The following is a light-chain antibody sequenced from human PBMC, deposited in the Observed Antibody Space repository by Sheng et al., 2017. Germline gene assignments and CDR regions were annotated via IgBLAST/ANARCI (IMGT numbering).Light chain of an antibody. CDR3: QQRSNWPLT. CDR1: QSVSSNH. J-gene: IGKJ4*01. CDR2: GAS. V-gene: IGKV3D-20*02. Sequence: EVVLTQSPGTLSLSPGERATVSCRASQSVSSNHLAWYQQRPGQAPRLLIYGASTRATGIPDRFSGDGSGTDFTLTITRLEPEDIAVYYCQQRSNWPLTFGGGTKVEIK.